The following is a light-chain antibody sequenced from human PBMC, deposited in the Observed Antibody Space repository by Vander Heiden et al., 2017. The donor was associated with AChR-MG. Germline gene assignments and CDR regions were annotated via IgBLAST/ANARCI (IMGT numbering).Light chain of an antibody. J-gene: IGLJ2*01. CDR1: RSDVGTYDL. Sequence: QSALTQPASVSGSPGQSITISCTGTRSDVGTYDLVSWYQHYPGKAPKLIIYEVTKRPSEVSYRFSGSKSGNTASLTISGLQAEDEAEYFCCSDASDNTLVFGGGTKLTVL. CDR3: CSDASDNTLV. CDR2: EVT. V-gene: IGLV2-23*02.